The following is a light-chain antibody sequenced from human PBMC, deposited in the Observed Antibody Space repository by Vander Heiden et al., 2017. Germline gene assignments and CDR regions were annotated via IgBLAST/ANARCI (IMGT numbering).Light chain of an antibody. CDR2: EAS. CDR1: QSITRY. CDR3: QQRGT. Sequence: DIQMTQSPSFLSASVGDRVTITCRASQSITRYLNWYQQKPGKAPKLLIYEASSLQSGVKSRFSGSGSGTDFTRTSSSLQPEDFETNDGQQRGTFGHGTKVDV. V-gene: IGKV1-39*01. J-gene: IGKJ3*01.